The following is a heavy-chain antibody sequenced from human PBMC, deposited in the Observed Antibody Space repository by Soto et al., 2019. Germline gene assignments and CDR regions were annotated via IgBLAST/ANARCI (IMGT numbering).Heavy chain of an antibody. CDR1: GFTFTSSA. CDR2: IVVGSGNT. Sequence: GASVKVSCKASGFTFTSSAVQWVRQARGQRLEWIGWIVVGSGNTNYAQKFQERVTITRDMSTSTAYMELSSLRSEDTAVYYCAADPYSGSSYYYYGMDVWGQGTTATVSS. D-gene: IGHD1-26*01. CDR3: AADPYSGSSYYYYGMDV. J-gene: IGHJ6*02. V-gene: IGHV1-58*01.